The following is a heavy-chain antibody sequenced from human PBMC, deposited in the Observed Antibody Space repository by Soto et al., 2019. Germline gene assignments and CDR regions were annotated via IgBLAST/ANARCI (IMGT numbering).Heavy chain of an antibody. CDR3: ARQRVGATTYYYYGMDV. V-gene: IGHV5-51*01. D-gene: IGHD1-26*01. CDR2: IYPGDSDT. Sequence: GESLKISCKGSGYSFTSYWIGWVRQMPGKGLEWMGIIYPGDSDTRYSPSFQGQVTISADKSISTAYLQWSSLKASDTAMYYCARQRVGATTYYYYGMDVWGHGTTVTVSS. J-gene: IGHJ6*02. CDR1: GYSFTSYW.